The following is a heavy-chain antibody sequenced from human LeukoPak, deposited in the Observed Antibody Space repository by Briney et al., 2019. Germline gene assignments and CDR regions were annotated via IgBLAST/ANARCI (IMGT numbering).Heavy chain of an antibody. Sequence: KPSETLSLTCTVSGGSISSYYWSWIRQPPGKGLEWIGFIYYSGSTNYNPSLKSRVTISVHTSKNQFSLKLSSVTAADTAVYYCARTTEGGYSYGSFYYYYMDVWGKGATVTISS. CDR3: ARTTEGGYSYGSFYYYYMDV. D-gene: IGHD5-18*01. CDR1: GGSISSYY. V-gene: IGHV4-59*01. CDR2: IYYSGST. J-gene: IGHJ6*03.